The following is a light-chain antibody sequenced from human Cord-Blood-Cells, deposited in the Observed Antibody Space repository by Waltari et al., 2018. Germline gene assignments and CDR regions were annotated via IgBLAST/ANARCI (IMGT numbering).Light chain of an antibody. Sequence: EIVLTQSPCTLSLSPGERATLSCRASQSVSSSYLARYQQKPGQAPRLLIYGASSRATGIPDRFSGSGSGTDFTLTISRLEPEDFAVYYCQQYGSSPHTFGQGTKLEIK. V-gene: IGKV3-20*01. J-gene: IGKJ2*01. CDR1: QSVSSSY. CDR3: QQYGSSPHT. CDR2: GAS.